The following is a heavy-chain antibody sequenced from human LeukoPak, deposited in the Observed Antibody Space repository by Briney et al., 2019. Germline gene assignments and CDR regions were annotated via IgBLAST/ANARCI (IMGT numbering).Heavy chain of an antibody. CDR2: INHSGST. CDR3: ARGLVLRYFDWLRLWFDP. V-gene: IGHV4-34*01. Sequence: LETLSLTCAVYGGSFSGYYWSWIRQPPGKGLEWIGEINHSGSTNYNPSLKSRVTISVDTSKNQFSLKLSSVTAADTAVYYCARGLVLRYFDWLRLWFDPWGQGTLVTVSS. D-gene: IGHD3-9*01. J-gene: IGHJ5*02. CDR1: GGSFSGYY.